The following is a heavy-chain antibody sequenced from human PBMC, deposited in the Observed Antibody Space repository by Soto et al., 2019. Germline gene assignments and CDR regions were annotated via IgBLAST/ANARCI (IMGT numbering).Heavy chain of an antibody. V-gene: IGHV1-69*13. CDR2: IIPIFGTA. Sequence: SVKVSCKASGGTFSSYAISWVRQAPGQGLEWMGGIIPIFGTANYAQKFQGRVTITADESTSTAYTELSSLRSEDTAVYYCARGGPYYYDSSGCYGDLQHWGQGTLVTVSS. CDR1: GGTFSSYA. J-gene: IGHJ1*01. CDR3: ARGGPYYYDSSGCYGDLQH. D-gene: IGHD3-22*01.